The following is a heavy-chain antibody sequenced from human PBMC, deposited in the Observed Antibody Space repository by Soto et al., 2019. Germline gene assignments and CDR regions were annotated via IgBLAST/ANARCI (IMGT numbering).Heavy chain of an antibody. CDR3: AQYSYGYYYYGMDV. J-gene: IGHJ6*02. CDR1: GGSISSSTYY. CDR2: IYYSGST. Sequence: SETLSLTCTVSGGSISSSTYYWGWIRQPPGKGLEWIGSIYYSGSTYYNPSLKSRVTISVDTSKNQFSLKLSSVTAADTAVYYCAQYSYGYYYYGMDVWGQGTTVTVSS. D-gene: IGHD5-18*01. V-gene: IGHV4-39*01.